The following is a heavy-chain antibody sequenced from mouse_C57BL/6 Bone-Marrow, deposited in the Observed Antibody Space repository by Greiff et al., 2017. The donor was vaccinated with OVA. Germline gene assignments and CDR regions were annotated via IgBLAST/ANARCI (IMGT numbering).Heavy chain of an antibody. CDR1: GFTFSSYG. CDR2: ISSGGSYT. CDR3: ASQGGY. V-gene: IGHV5-6*01. Sequence: EVQGVESGGDLVKPGGSLKLSCAASGFTFSSYGMSWVRQTPDKRLEWVATISSGGSYTYYPDSVKGRFTISRDNAKNTLYLQMSSLKSEDTAMYYCASQGGYWGQGTTLTVSS. J-gene: IGHJ2*01.